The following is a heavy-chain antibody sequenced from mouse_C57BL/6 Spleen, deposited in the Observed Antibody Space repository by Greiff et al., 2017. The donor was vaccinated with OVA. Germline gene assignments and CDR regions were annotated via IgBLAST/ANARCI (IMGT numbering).Heavy chain of an antibody. V-gene: IGHV5-9-1*02. J-gene: IGHJ4*01. Sequence: EVQLVESGEGLVKPGGSLKLSCAASGFTFSSYAMSWVRQTPEKRLEWVAYISSGGDYIYYADTVKGRFTIYRDNARNTLYLQMSSLESEDTSMYYWTRDHSLTGMDDWGQGTSVTVSS. CDR2: ISSGGDYI. D-gene: IGHD4-1*01. CDR3: TRDHSLTGMDD. CDR1: GFTFSSYA.